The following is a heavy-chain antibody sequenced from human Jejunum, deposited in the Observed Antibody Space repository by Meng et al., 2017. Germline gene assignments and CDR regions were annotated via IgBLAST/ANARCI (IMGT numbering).Heavy chain of an antibody. V-gene: IGHV4-61*01. J-gene: IGHJ2*01. Sequence: QVQLQGTGPDRVRPSETLSLPCAISGGSVSGRSFYWTWIRQPPGKGLEWIGYVFDSGSTKYNPSLSSRVTISADTSKNQFSLELSSVTAADTAVYYCARVNWTSSYWYFDLWGRGTLVTVSS. D-gene: IGHD1-1*01. CDR3: ARVNWTSSYWYFDL. CDR2: VFDSGST. CDR1: GGSVSGRSFY.